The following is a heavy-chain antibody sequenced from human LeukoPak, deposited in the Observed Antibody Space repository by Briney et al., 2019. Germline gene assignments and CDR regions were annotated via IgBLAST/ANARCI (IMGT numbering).Heavy chain of an antibody. CDR2: IYYSGST. Sequence: SETLSLTCTVSGGSISSSTYYWGWIRQPPGKGLKWIGSIYYSGSTYYNPSLKSRVTISVDTSKNQFSLKLSSVTAADTAVYYCARAAAGSPIPMDVWGKGTTVTVSS. CDR1: GGSISSSTYY. D-gene: IGHD6-13*01. CDR3: ARAAAGSPIPMDV. V-gene: IGHV4-39*01. J-gene: IGHJ6*03.